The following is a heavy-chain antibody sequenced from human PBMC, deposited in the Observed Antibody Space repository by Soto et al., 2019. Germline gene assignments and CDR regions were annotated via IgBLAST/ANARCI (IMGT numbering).Heavy chain of an antibody. D-gene: IGHD1-26*01. Sequence: EVQLVESGGGLVKPGGSLRLSCADSGFTFSNAWMNWVRQAPGKGLEWVGRIKSKTDGGTTDYAAPVKGRFTISRDDSKNTLYLRMNSLKTEDTAVYYCTTVFKPPSSGSYYYFDYWGQGTLVTVSS. CDR3: TTVFKPPSSGSYYYFDY. J-gene: IGHJ4*02. V-gene: IGHV3-15*07. CDR1: GFTFSNAW. CDR2: IKSKTDGGTT.